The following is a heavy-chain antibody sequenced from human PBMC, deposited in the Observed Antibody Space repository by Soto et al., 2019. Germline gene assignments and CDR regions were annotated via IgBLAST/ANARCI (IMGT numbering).Heavy chain of an antibody. J-gene: IGHJ6*02. V-gene: IGHV4-59*01. Sequence: PSETLSLTCTVSGGSISSYYWSWIRQPPGKGLEWIGYIYYSGSTNYNPSLKSRVTISVDTSKNQFSLKLSSVTAADTAVYYCARDSDYYYGMDVWGQGTTVNVSS. CDR3: ARDSDYYYGMDV. CDR2: IYYSGST. CDR1: GGSISSYY.